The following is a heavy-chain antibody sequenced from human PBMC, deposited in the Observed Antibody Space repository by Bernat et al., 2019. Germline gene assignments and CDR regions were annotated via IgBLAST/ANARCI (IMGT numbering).Heavy chain of an antibody. CDR1: GFTFSSHG. CDR3: AKDRAGAMEYYYGMEV. J-gene: IGHJ6*02. CDR2: ISYDGSNK. D-gene: IGHD1-1*01. Sequence: QMQLVESGGGVVQPGRSLRLSCAASGFTFSSHGMHWVRQAPGKGLEWVAVISYDGSNKYYADSVKGRLTISRYNSKNTLYLQMNSLRIEDTAVYYCAKDRAGAMEYYYGMEVWGQGTTVTVSS. V-gene: IGHV3-30*18.